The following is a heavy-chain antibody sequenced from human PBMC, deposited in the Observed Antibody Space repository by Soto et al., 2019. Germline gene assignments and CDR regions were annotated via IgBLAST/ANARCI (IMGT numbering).Heavy chain of an antibody. Sequence: EVQLLESGGGLVQPGGSLRLSCAASGFTFSSYAMSWVRQAPGKGLEWVSAISGSGGSTYYADSVKGRFTISRDNSKNSLYLQMNGLRAEDTAVYYCAAPTLRGSPYYYYMHVWGKGSTVTVSS. CDR2: ISGSGGST. J-gene: IGHJ6*03. CDR1: GFTFSSYA. V-gene: IGHV3-23*01. CDR3: AAPTLRGSPYYYYMHV. D-gene: IGHD3-10*01.